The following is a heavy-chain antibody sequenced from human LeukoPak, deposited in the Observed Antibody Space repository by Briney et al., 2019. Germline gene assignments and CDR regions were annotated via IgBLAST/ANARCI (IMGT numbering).Heavy chain of an antibody. CDR2: INSGSSHI. D-gene: IGHD3-10*02. J-gene: IGHJ6*04. CDR3: AELGITMIGGV. V-gene: IGHV3-21*01. CDR1: GFTFSSYS. Sequence: PGGSLRLSRAVSGFTFSSYSMNWVRQAPGKGLEWVSSINSGSSHIYYADSVKGRFTISRDNAKNSLYLQMNSLRAEDTAVYYCAELGITMIGGVWGKGTTVTISS.